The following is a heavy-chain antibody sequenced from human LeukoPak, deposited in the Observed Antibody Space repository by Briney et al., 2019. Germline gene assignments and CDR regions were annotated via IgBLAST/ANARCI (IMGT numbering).Heavy chain of an antibody. CDR3: ASVFDFWNGPYYFDS. V-gene: IGHV3-21*01. Sequence: GGSLRLSCAASGLTFSSYSMNWVRQAPGKGLEWVSSISSSSGSIKYADSVKGRFTISRDNAKNSLYLQMNSLRAEDTAVYYCASVFDFWNGPYYFDSWGQGTLVTVSS. D-gene: IGHD3-3*01. J-gene: IGHJ4*02. CDR1: GLTFSSYS. CDR2: ISSSSGSI.